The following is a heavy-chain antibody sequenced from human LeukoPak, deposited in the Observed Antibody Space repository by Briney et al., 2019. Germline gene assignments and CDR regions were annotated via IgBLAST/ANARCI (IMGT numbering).Heavy chain of an antibody. CDR3: ARVRLSGDYYYYGMDV. D-gene: IGHD7-27*01. J-gene: IGHJ6*02. CDR2: IIPIFGTA. Sequence: ASVKVSCKASGGTFSSYAISWVRQAPGQGLEWMGGIIPIFGTANYAQKFQGRVTITADESTSTAYMELSSLRSEDTAVYYCARVRLSGDYYYYGMDVWGQGTTVTVSS. V-gene: IGHV1-69*13. CDR1: GGTFSSYA.